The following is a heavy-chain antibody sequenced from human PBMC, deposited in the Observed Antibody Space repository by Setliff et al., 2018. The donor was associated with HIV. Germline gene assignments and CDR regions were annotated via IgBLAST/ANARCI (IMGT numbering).Heavy chain of an antibody. D-gene: IGHD3-3*01. CDR2: IYASGKT. J-gene: IGHJ4*02. CDR1: GGSISTYY. V-gene: IGHV4-4*07. CDR3: ARGNNDLESFDY. Sequence: SETLSLTCTVSGGSISTYYLTWIRQPAGKGLEWIGRIYASGKTTFNPSLKSRVRMSVDTSKNQFSLKLTSVTASDTAVYYCARGNNDLESFDYWGQGALVTVSS.